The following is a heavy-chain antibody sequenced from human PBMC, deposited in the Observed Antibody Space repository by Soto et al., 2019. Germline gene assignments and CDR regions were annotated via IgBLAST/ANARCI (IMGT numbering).Heavy chain of an antibody. V-gene: IGHV1-8*01. Sequence: GASVKVSCKASGYIFTNYDINWVRQATGQGPEYLGWINPNSGNTGYVQKFKGRVTMTRNTSINTAYMELNSLRSEDTAVYYCAKPTDPGSFYKAVDCWGQGTLVTVSS. J-gene: IGHJ4*02. CDR3: AKPTDPGSFYKAVDC. D-gene: IGHD3-10*01. CDR1: GYIFTNYD. CDR2: INPNSGNT.